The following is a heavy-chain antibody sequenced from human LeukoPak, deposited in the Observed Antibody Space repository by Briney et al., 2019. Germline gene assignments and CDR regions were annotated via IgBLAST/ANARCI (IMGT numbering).Heavy chain of an antibody. CDR3: ARTEITMIVD. CDR1: GGSISSYY. V-gene: IGHV4-59*08. J-gene: IGHJ4*02. D-gene: IGHD3-22*01. CDR2: IYYSGST. Sequence: SETLSLTCTVPGGSISSYYWSWIRQPPGKGLEWIGYIYYSGSTNYNPSLKSRVTISVDTSKNQFSLKLSSVTAADTAVYYCARTEITMIVDWGQGTLVTVSS.